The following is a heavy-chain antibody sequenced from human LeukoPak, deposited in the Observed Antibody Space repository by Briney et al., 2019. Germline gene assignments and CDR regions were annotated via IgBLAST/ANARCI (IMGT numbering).Heavy chain of an antibody. CDR2: IYSGGST. Sequence: PGGSLRLSCAASGFTVSSNYMSWVRQAPGKGLEWVSVIYSGGSTYYADSVKGRFTISRDNSKNTLYLQMNSLRAEDMAVYYCARGPPSDAFDIWGQGTMVTVSS. J-gene: IGHJ3*02. V-gene: IGHV3-53*01. CDR3: ARGPPSDAFDI. CDR1: GFTVSSNY.